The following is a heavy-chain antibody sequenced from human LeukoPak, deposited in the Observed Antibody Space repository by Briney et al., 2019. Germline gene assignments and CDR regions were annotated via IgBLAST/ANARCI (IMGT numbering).Heavy chain of an antibody. J-gene: IGHJ4*02. CDR3: AIMHPYYDGNGYWVQ. D-gene: IGHD3-22*01. Sequence: PGGSLRLSCAASGLTFSSYAMSWVRQAPGKGLEWVSGISVSGGSTAYADSVKGRFTISRDNPRNTLHMQMNSLRAEDTALYYCAIMHPYYDGNGYWVQWGQGTLVTVSS. V-gene: IGHV3-23*01. CDR2: ISVSGGST. CDR1: GLTFSSYA.